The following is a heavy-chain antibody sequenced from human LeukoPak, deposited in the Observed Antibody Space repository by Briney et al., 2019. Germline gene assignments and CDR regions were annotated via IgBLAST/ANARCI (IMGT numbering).Heavy chain of an antibody. V-gene: IGHV6-1*01. CDR2: TYYRSKRYN. J-gene: IGHJ5*02. Sequence: SQTLSLTCAISGDSVSSDSAAWNWIRQSPSRGLEWLGRTYYRSKRYNEYAVSVKSRITINPDTSRNQFSLLLNSVTPEDTAVYYCARDDGYSFGRYSWFDPWGQGTLVTVSS. D-gene: IGHD6-19*01. CDR3: ARDDGYSFGRYSWFDP. CDR1: GDSVSSDSAA.